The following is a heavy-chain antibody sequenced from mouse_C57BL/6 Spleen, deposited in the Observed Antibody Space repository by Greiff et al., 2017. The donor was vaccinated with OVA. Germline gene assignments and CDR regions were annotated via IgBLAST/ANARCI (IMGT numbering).Heavy chain of an antibody. J-gene: IGHJ2*01. D-gene: IGHD1-1*01. CDR3: ARRGGLYETDY. CDR2: IDPSDSYT. V-gene: IGHV1-69*01. CDR1: GYTFTSYW. Sequence: QVQLQQPGAELVMPGASVKLSCKASGYTFTSYWMHWVKQRPGQGLEWIGEIDPSDSYTNYNQKFKGKSTLTVDKSSSTAYMQLSSLTSEDSAVYYCARRGGLYETDYWGQGTTLTVSS.